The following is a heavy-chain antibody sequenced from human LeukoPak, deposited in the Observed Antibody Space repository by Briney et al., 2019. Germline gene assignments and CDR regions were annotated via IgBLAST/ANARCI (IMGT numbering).Heavy chain of an antibody. CDR2: INHSGST. CDR1: GFPVSSNC. D-gene: IGHD6-13*01. V-gene: IGHV4-34*01. Sequence: GSLRLSCAASGFPVSSNCMTWVRQPPGKGLEWIGEINHSGSTNYNPSLKSRVTISVDTSKNQFSLKLSSVTAADTAVYYCARAPLRSSWYPRYNWFDPWGQGTLVTVSS. J-gene: IGHJ5*02. CDR3: ARAPLRSSWYPRYNWFDP.